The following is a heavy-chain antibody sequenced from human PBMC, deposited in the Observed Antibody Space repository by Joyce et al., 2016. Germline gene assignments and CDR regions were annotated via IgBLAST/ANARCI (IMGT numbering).Heavy chain of an antibody. CDR3: ARRQGATQSYYVGD. Sequence: QVQLQESGPGLVKTSETLSLTCDVSGYYISSGYYWGWIRQPPGRGLEWIGTVYHSGTTYFSPSLNSRVSISVDTSNNRFSLRLTSVTAADTAVYYCARRQGATQSYYVGDWGQGVLVTVSS. J-gene: IGHJ4*02. CDR1: GYYISSGYY. D-gene: IGHD1-26*01. V-gene: IGHV4-38-2*01. CDR2: VYHSGTT.